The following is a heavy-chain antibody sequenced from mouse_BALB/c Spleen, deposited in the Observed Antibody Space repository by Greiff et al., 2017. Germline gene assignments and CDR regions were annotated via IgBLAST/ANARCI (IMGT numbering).Heavy chain of an antibody. V-gene: IGHV1-69*02. CDR2: IYPSDSYT. CDR1: GYTFTSYW. J-gene: IGHJ3*01. Sequence: QVQLKQPGAELVRPGASVKLSCKASGYTFTSYWINWVKQRPGQGLEWIGNIYPSDSYTNYNQKFKDKATLTVDKSSSTAYMQRSSPTSEDSAVYYCRGGRGCDEGWFAYWGQGTLVTVSA. CDR3: RGGRGCDEGWFAY.